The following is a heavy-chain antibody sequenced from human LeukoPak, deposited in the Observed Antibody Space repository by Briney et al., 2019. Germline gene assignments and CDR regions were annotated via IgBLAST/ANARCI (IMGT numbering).Heavy chain of an antibody. V-gene: IGHV3-23*01. CDR3: AKDHGITGTTGIDY. D-gene: IGHD1-7*01. CDR1: GFTFSSYA. J-gene: IGHJ4*02. CDR2: ISGSGGST. Sequence: PGGSLRLSCAASGFTFSSYAMSWVRQAPGKGLEWVSAISGSGGSTYYADSVKGRFTISRDNSKNTLYLQMNSLRAEDTAVYYCAKDHGITGTTGIDYWGQGTLVTVSS.